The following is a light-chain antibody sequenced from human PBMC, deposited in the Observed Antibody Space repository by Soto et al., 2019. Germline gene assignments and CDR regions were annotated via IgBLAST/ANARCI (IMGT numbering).Light chain of an antibody. Sequence: DIVLTQSPGTLSLSPGERATLSCRASESVSNTYLAWYQQKPGQAPRLLIYDAFNRATGIPARFSGSGSGTDFTLTISSLEPEDFAVYYCQQRSNWPITFGQGTRLEI. V-gene: IGKV3-11*01. CDR3: QQRSNWPIT. CDR1: ESVSNTY. CDR2: DAF. J-gene: IGKJ5*01.